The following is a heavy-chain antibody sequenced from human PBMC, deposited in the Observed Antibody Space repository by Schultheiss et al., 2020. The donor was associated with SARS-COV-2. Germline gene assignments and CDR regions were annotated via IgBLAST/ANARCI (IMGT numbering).Heavy chain of an antibody. D-gene: IGHD3-22*01. CDR2: ISYDGSNK. V-gene: IGHV3-30*03. CDR1: GFTFSSYA. Sequence: GGSLRLSCAASGFTFSSYAMSWVRQAPGKGLEWVAVISYDGSNKYYADSVKGRFTISRDNSKNTLYLQMNSLRAEDTAVYYCARDRIRPKGDYYFEYYGMDVWGQGTTVTVSS. J-gene: IGHJ6*02. CDR3: ARDRIRPKGDYYFEYYGMDV.